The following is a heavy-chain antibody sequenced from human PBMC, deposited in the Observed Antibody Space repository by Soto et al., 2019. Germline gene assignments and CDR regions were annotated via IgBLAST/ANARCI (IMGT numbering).Heavy chain of an antibody. V-gene: IGHV3-23*01. Sequence: GGSLRLSCAASGFNFISYAMNWVRQAPGKGLEWASAINSGGESTFYAESVRGRFTISRDNALNTLFLHMKSLRPEDTAVYYCAHPRGYGVFDAVDIWGQGTMVTVSS. CDR1: GFNFISYA. J-gene: IGHJ3*02. CDR2: INSGGEST. CDR3: AHPRGYGVFDAVDI. D-gene: IGHD4-17*01.